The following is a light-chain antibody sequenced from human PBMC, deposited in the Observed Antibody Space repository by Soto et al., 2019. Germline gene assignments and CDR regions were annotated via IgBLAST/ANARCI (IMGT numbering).Light chain of an antibody. J-gene: IGLJ1*01. Sequence: QSALTQPPSVSGSPGQPVARSCIGTSSDVGSYNRVSWYQQPPGTAPKVMIYEVSNRPSGVPDRFSGSKSGNTVSLTISGLQAEDEADYYCGSYTSSNTYVFGTGTKLTVL. V-gene: IGLV2-18*02. CDR3: GSYTSSNTYV. CDR1: SSDVGSYNR. CDR2: EVS.